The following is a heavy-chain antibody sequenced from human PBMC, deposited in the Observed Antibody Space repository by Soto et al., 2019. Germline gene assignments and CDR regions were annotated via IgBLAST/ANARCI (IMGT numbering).Heavy chain of an antibody. CDR1: GASISGFY. V-gene: IGHV4-4*07. CDR3: VRDGTKTLRDWFDP. Sequence: XETLSLTGTVSGASISGFYWSWIRKSAGKGLEWIGRIYATGTTDYNPSLKSRVMMSVDTSKKQFSLKLRSVTAADTAVYYCVRDGTKTLRDWFDPWGQGISVTVSS. D-gene: IGHD1-1*01. J-gene: IGHJ5*02. CDR2: IYATGTT.